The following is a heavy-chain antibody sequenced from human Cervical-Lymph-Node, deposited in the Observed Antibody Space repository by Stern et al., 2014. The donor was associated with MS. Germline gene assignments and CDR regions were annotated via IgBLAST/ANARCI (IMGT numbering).Heavy chain of an antibody. Sequence: QVQLVESGAEVEKPGSSVKVSCKASGGTFSTQAINWVRQAPGQGLEWVGGIIPIFGTTNYAQTVQDRVTITADEYTSTAYMDLSSLTSEDTAVYYCATVSTVTVGTMDVWGQGTTVTVSS. CDR1: GGTFSTQA. CDR3: ATVSTVTVGTMDV. CDR2: IIPIFGTT. D-gene: IGHD4-17*01. J-gene: IGHJ6*02. V-gene: IGHV1-69*01.